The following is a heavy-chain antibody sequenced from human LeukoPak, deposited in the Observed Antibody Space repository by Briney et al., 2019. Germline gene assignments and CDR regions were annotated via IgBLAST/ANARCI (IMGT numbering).Heavy chain of an antibody. CDR3: ATLLADKPHGDY. CDR2: INPNSGGT. J-gene: IGHJ4*02. V-gene: IGHV1-2*02. CDR1: GYTFTGYY. Sequence: ASVKVSSKTSGYTFTGYYMHWVRQAPGQGLEWMGWINPNSGGTNYAQKFQGRVTMTRDTSISTAYMELSRLRFDDTAVYYCATLLADKPHGDYWGPGTLVTVSS. D-gene: IGHD1-26*01.